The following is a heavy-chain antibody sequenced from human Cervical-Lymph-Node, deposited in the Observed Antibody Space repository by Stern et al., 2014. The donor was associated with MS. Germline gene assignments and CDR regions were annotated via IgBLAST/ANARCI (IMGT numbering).Heavy chain of an antibody. CDR3: ARGFNWNPAVHYGMDV. J-gene: IGHJ6*02. Sequence: VQLVESGPGLVKPSQTLSLTCTVSGGSISSGGYYWSWIRQHPGKGLEWIGYIYYTGTTYYNPSLKSRVTISVDMSKNQFSLKLSSVTAADTAVYYCARGFNWNPAVHYGMDVWGQGTTVTVSS. D-gene: IGHD1-20*01. CDR1: GGSISSGGYY. CDR2: IYYTGTT. V-gene: IGHV4-31*03.